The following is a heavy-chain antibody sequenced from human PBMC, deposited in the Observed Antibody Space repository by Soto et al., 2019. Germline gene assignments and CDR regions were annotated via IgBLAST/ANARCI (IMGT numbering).Heavy chain of an antibody. D-gene: IGHD3-22*01. CDR3: ARGDYYDSSGYYAPYYYGMDV. CDR2: INNSGST. V-gene: IGHV4-34*01. Sequence: SETLSLTCAVYGGSFSSYYWSWIRQPPGKGLEWIGEINNSGSTNYNPSLKSRVTISVNTSKNQFSLKLSSVTAADTAVDYCARGDYYDSSGYYAPYYYGMDVWGQGTTVTVSS. CDR1: GGSFSSYY. J-gene: IGHJ6*02.